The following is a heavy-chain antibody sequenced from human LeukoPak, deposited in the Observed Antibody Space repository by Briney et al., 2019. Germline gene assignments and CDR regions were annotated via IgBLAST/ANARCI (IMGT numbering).Heavy chain of an antibody. CDR3: ARQRGAYYRTAFDY. CDR2: FVYGGTT. J-gene: IGHJ4*02. D-gene: IGHD3-10*01. V-gene: IGHV4-39*01. CDR1: GESINNTNYY. Sequence: SETLSLTCNVSGESINNTNYYWGWLRQPPEKGLEWTGSFVYGGTTYYNEYVKSRVTMSEDASKNQFSLTLCSVTAADTAVYYCARQRGAYYRTAFDYWGQGNLVTVSS.